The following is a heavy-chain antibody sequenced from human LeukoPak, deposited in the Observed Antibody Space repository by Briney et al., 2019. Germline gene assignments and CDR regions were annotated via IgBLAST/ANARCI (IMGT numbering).Heavy chain of an antibody. CDR3: ARRYYDNSGHSYGYYFDY. V-gene: IGHV1-46*01. J-gene: IGHJ4*02. D-gene: IGHD3-22*01. CDR2: INPRGGST. CDR1: GYTLIDYY. Sequence: ASVKVSCKASGYTLIDYYMHWVRQAPGQALEWMGIINPRGGSTIYAQDFQRRVTLTRDTSTSTVYMELSSLRSEDTAVYYCARRYYDNSGHSYGYYFDYWGQGTLVTVSS.